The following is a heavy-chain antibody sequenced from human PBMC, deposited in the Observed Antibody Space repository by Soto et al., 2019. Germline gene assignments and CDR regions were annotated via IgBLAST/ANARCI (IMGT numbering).Heavy chain of an antibody. CDR2: IYYSGST. Sequence: SETLSLTCTVSGGSVSSGSYYWSWIRQPPGKGLEWIGYIYYSGSTNYNPSLKSRVTISVDTSKNQFSLKLSSVTAADTAVYYCARIQRAYYHDSSGYRKEYYFDYWGQGTLVTVSS. D-gene: IGHD3-22*01. V-gene: IGHV4-61*01. J-gene: IGHJ4*02. CDR3: ARIQRAYYHDSSGYRKEYYFDY. CDR1: GGSVSSGSYY.